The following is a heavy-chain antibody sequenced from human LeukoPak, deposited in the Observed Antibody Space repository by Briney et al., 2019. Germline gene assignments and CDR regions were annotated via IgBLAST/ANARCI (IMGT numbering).Heavy chain of an antibody. Sequence: GASVKVSCKASGLSFSNNGLSWVRQAPGQGLEWMGGIIPLLNTAIYAQKFQGRVTITADTSTSTMYMEVRRLTSEDTAVYYCARDTLFWYGAGQYFFYYYMDVWGKGTTVTVSS. D-gene: IGHD3-10*01. V-gene: IGHV1-69*10. CDR1: GLSFSNNG. CDR3: ARDTLFWYGAGQYFFYYYMDV. CDR2: IIPLLNTA. J-gene: IGHJ6*03.